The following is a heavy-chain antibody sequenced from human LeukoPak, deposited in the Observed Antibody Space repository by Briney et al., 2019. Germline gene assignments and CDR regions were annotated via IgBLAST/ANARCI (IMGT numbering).Heavy chain of an antibody. Sequence: AAETLSLTCTVSRDSIKTYYWSWIRQPPGKGLEWIGNIHYSGSTKYNPSLKSRVTISVDTSKNQFSLGVTSLTAADTAVYYCARLGAIHDAFDVWGQGTLVTVSS. CDR1: RDSIKTYY. CDR3: ARLGAIHDAFDV. V-gene: IGHV4-59*12. J-gene: IGHJ3*01. CDR2: IHYSGST. D-gene: IGHD2-21*01.